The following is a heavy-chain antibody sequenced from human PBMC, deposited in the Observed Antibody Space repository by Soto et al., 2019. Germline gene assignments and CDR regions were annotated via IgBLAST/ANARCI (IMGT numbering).Heavy chain of an antibody. V-gene: IGHV1-69*01. D-gene: IGHD3-9*01. CDR3: ARQIFAADY. CDR1: GGTFDHAA. J-gene: IGHJ4*02. CDR2: INPMFNST. Sequence: QVQLVQSGAEVKKPGSSVKVSCEAPGGTFDHAAITWVRQAPGQGLEWVGGINPMFNSTHYAQKFQGRVTIPADAVTSTAFLELRGLTSDDTAVYYCARQIFAADYWGPGTLLVVSS.